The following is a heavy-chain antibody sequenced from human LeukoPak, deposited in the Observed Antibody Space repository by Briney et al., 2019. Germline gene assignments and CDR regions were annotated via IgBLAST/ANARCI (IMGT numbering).Heavy chain of an antibody. Sequence: SETLSLTCTVSGGSISSYYWSWIRQPPGKGLEWSAYLFYSGSTDYNPSLESRVTISVDTSRNQFSLKLRSVTAADTAVYYCATVAVIRGVTYFDYWGQGTLVTVSS. CDR1: GGSISSYY. V-gene: IGHV4-59*01. CDR2: LFYSGST. CDR3: ATVAVIRGVTYFDY. D-gene: IGHD3-10*01. J-gene: IGHJ4*02.